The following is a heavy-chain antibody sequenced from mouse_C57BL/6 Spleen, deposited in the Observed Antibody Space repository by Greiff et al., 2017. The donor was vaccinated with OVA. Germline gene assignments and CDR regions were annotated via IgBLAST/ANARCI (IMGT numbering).Heavy chain of an antibody. V-gene: IGHV1-53*01. CDR3: ARASDDYGSSANAMDY. J-gene: IGHJ4*01. D-gene: IGHD1-1*01. CDR1: GYTFTSYW. CDR2: INPSNGGT. Sequence: QVQLQQPGTDLVKPGASVKLSCKASGYTFTSYWMHWVKQWPGKGLEWLGNINPSNGGTYYNEKFKSKATLTVDKSSSTAYMQLSSLTSEDSAVYYCARASDDYGSSANAMDYWGQGTSVTVAS.